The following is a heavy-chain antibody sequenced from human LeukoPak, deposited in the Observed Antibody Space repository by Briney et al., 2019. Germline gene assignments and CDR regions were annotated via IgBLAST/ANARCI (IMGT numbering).Heavy chain of an antibody. CDR2: INPNSGGT. CDR3: ARDYGFYSGLYFFDY. J-gene: IGHJ4*02. Sequence: ASVKVSCKASGYTFTGHYIHWVPQAPGQGLEWMGWINPNSGGTKYAQMFQGRVTIIRDTSISTAYMELSKLRSDDTAVYYCARDYGFYSGLYFFDYWGQGTLVTASS. V-gene: IGHV1-2*02. CDR1: GYTFTGHY. D-gene: IGHD1-26*01.